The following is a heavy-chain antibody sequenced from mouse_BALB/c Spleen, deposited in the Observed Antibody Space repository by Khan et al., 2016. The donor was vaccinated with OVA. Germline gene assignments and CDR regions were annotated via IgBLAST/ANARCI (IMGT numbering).Heavy chain of an antibody. D-gene: IGHD4-1*01. CDR3: ARAKGWDNAMDY. J-gene: IGHJ4*01. CDR2: IWAGGST. V-gene: IGHV2-9*02. Sequence: QMQLEESGPGLVAPSQSLSITCTVSGFSLTSYGVHWVSQPPGKGLEWLGVIWAGGSTNYNSALMSRLSISKDNSKSQVFLKMNSLQTDDTAMYYCARAKGWDNAMDYWGQGTSVTVSS. CDR1: GFSLTSYG.